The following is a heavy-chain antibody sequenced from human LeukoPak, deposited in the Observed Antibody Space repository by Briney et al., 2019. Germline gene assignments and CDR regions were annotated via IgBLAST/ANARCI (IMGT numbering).Heavy chain of an antibody. J-gene: IGHJ4*02. D-gene: IGHD3-22*01. CDR3: AKDRPNYYDSSGHYYRRDGDY. Sequence: GGSLRLSCAASGFTFSSYWMHWVRQAPGKGLVWVSRINSDGSSTSYADSVKGRFTISRDNSKNTLYLQMNSLRAEDTAIYYCAKDRPNYYDSSGHYYRRDGDYWGQGTLVTVSS. CDR2: INSDGSST. V-gene: IGHV3-74*01. CDR1: GFTFSSYW.